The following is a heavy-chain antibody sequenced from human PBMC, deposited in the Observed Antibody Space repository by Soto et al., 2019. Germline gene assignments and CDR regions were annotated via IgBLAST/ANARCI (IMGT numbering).Heavy chain of an antibody. J-gene: IGHJ5*02. CDR1: GASISSYF. CDR2: ISTSGTT. Sequence: QVQLQESGPGLVEPSETLSLTCTVSGASISSYFWTWIRQPAGKGLDWIGRISTSGTTNYNPSLKSRVTMSVDTSKNHFSLNLSSVTAADTAVYYCAREAGPDRWFDPWGQGTLVTGSS. CDR3: AREAGPDRWFDP. D-gene: IGHD6-19*01. V-gene: IGHV4-4*07.